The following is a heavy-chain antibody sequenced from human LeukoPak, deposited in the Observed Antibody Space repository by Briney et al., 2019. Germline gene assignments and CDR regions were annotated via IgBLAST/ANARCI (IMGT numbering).Heavy chain of an antibody. CDR2: ISAYNGNT. V-gene: IGHV1-18*01. Sequence: GASVKVSCKASGYSFTSYGISWVRQAAGHGLEWMGWISAYNGNTNYAQKLQGRVTMTTDTSTSTAYMELRSLRSDDTAVYYCARDRYYDSSYYFDYWGQGTLVTVSS. D-gene: IGHD3-22*01. CDR1: GYSFTSYG. J-gene: IGHJ4*02. CDR3: ARDRYYDSSYYFDY.